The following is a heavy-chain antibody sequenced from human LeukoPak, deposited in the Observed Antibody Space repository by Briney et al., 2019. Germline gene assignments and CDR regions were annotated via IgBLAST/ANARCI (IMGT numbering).Heavy chain of an antibody. V-gene: IGHV3-21*01. Sequence: GGSLRLSCAASGFTFSSYCMNWVRQAPGKGLEWVSSISSSSSYIYYADSGKGRFTISRDNAKNSLYLQMNRLRAEEKALYYGARAEDIDAFDIWGKGTMVTVS. J-gene: IGHJ3*02. D-gene: IGHD2-15*01. CDR2: ISSSSSYI. CDR1: GFTFSSYC. CDR3: ARAEDIDAFDI.